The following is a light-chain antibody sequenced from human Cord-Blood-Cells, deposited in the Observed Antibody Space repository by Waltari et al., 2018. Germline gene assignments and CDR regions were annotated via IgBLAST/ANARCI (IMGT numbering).Light chain of an antibody. J-gene: IGLJ1*01. V-gene: IGLV1-47*01. CDR2: RNN. CDR3: AAWDDSLSGYV. Sequence: QSVLTQPPSASGTPGQRVTISCSGSSSHSGSNSVYWYQQLPGTAPKLLIYRNNQRPSGVPDRFSGSKSGTSASLAISGLRSEDEADYYCAAWDDSLSGYVFGTGTKVTVL. CDR1: SSHSGSNS.